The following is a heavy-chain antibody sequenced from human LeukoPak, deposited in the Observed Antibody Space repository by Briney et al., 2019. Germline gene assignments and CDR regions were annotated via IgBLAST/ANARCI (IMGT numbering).Heavy chain of an antibody. J-gene: IGHJ6*03. Sequence: SETLSLTCAVYGGSFSGYYWSWIRQPPGKWREWIGEINHIGSTNYNPSLKSRVTISVDTSKNQFSLKLSSVTAADTAVYYCARGYGGLYYYYMDVWGKGTTVTVSS. CDR1: GGSFSGYY. V-gene: IGHV4-34*01. D-gene: IGHD3-16*01. CDR3: ARGYGGLYYYYMDV. CDR2: INHIGST.